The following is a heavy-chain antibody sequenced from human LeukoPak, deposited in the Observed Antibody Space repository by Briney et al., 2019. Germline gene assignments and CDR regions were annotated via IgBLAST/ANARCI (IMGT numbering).Heavy chain of an antibody. CDR1: RFTFSNSW. D-gene: IGHD2-2*01. V-gene: IGHV3-7*01. CDR3: ARVGSTSRAPNS. J-gene: IGHJ4*02. Sequence: GRSLRLSCAASRFTFSNSWMSWVRQAPGKGLEWVASIKPDGSEKYYVDSVKGRFAISRDNAKNSLYLQMNSLIADDTAIYYCARVGSTSRAPNSWGQGTLVTVSS. CDR2: IKPDGSEK.